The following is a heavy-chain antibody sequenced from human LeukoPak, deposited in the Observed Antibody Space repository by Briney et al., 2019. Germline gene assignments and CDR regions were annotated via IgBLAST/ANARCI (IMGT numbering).Heavy chain of an antibody. D-gene: IGHD2-15*01. CDR1: GYTISSYG. J-gene: IGHJ3*02. Sequence: GGSLRLSCAPSGYTISSYGMHWVRQAPGKGLEWVANLGQDGTEKYYVDSVKGRFTISRDITKNTLYLQMNVLRAEDTAVSYCASFVCDITHNDAFDISGPGTMVTVSS. CDR3: ASFVCDITHNDAFDI. CDR2: LGQDGTEK. V-gene: IGHV3-7*02.